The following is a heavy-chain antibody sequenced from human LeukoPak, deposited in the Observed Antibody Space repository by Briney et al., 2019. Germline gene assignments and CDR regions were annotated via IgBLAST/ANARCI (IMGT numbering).Heavy chain of an antibody. CDR2: ISAYNGNT. V-gene: IGHV1-18*01. D-gene: IGHD3-22*01. CDR1: GYTFTGYD. Sequence: GASVKVSCKASGYTFTGYDINWVRQAPGQGLEWMGWISAYNGNTNYAQKLQGRVTMTTDTSTSTAYMELRSLRSDDTAVYYCARDLLGYYYDSSGYSCLDYWGQGTLVTVSS. CDR3: ARDLLGYYYDSSGYSCLDY. J-gene: IGHJ4*02.